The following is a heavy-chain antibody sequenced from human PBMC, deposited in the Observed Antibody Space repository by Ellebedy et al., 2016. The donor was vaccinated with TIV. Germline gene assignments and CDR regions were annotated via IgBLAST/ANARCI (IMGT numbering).Heavy chain of an antibody. Sequence: SETLSLXXTVPGGPISSSRYYWGWIRQPPGKGLEWIGYIYYSVSTNYNPSLKSRVTISVDTSKNQFSLKMSSVIAADTAVYYCASMGLGESPLWGQGTTVTVSS. CDR2: IYYSVST. D-gene: IGHD3-10*01. J-gene: IGHJ6*02. CDR3: ASMGLGESPL. CDR1: GGPISSSRYY. V-gene: IGHV4-61*05.